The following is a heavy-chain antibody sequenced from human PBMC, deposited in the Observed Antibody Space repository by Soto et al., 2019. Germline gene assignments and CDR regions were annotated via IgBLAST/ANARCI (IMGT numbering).Heavy chain of an antibody. J-gene: IGHJ6*03. Sequence: PGGSLRLSCAASGFPFSNYVMHWVRQAPGKGLEWVSAISGSGDSTYYADSVKGRFTISRDNSKNTLYLQMHSLRANDTAIYYCTKPYGFYYYYMDVWGKGTAVTVSS. CDR1: GFPFSNYV. V-gene: IGHV3-23*01. D-gene: IGHD3-16*01. CDR3: TKPYGFYYYYMDV. CDR2: ISGSGDST.